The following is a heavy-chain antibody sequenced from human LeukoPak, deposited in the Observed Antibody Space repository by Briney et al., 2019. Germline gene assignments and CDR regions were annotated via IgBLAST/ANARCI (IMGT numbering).Heavy chain of an antibody. D-gene: IGHD3-9*01. J-gene: IGHJ4*02. Sequence: PGRSLRLSCAASGFTFSSYGMHWVRQAPGKGLEWVAVISYDGSNKYYADSVKGRFTISRDNSKNTLYLQMNSLRVEDTAVYYCAKEGEAGYSGGFDHWGQGTLVTVSS. CDR1: GFTFSSYG. V-gene: IGHV3-30*18. CDR2: ISYDGSNK. CDR3: AKEGEAGYSGGFDH.